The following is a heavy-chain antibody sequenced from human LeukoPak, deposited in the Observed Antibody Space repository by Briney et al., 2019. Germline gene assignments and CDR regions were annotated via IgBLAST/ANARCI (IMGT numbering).Heavy chain of an antibody. D-gene: IGHD3-9*01. CDR1: GFTVSSNY. V-gene: IGHV3-53*01. CDR2: IYSGGST. Sequence: PGGSLRLSCAASGFTVSSNYMSWVRQAPGKGLEWVSVIYSGGSTDYADSVKGRFTISRDTSKNTLYLQMNSLRVEYTAVYYCARSSHYDILTGYSEEDAFDIWGHGTMVTVSS. CDR3: ARSSHYDILTGYSEEDAFDI. J-gene: IGHJ3*02.